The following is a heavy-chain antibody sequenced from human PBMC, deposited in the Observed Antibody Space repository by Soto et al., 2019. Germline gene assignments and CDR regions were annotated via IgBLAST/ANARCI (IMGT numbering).Heavy chain of an antibody. CDR2: ISTDNGNT. J-gene: IGHJ6*02. CDR3: ARTSDITILGVVKPYYYYYGMDV. D-gene: IGHD3-3*01. V-gene: IGHV1-18*01. Sequence: GASVKVSCKASGYTFTSSGISWVRQAPGQGLEWLGWISTDNGNTNYAQHLQGRVSLTTDTSTSTAYMDLRSLRSDDTAVYYCARTSDITILGVVKPYYYYYGMDVWGQGTTVTVSS. CDR1: GYTFTSSG.